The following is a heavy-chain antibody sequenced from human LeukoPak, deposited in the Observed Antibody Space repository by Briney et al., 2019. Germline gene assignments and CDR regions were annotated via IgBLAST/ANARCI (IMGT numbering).Heavy chain of an antibody. V-gene: IGHV3-23*01. J-gene: IGHJ4*02. Sequence: PGGSLRLSCAASGFTFSSYAMSWVRQAPGKGLEWVSAISGSGGSTYYADSVKGRFTISRDNSKNTLYLQMNSLRAEDTAVYYCAKDPPITMVQGVTSRRDFDYWGQGTLVTVSS. CDR1: GFTFSSYA. D-gene: IGHD3-10*01. CDR3: AKDPPITMVQGVTSRRDFDY. CDR2: ISGSGGST.